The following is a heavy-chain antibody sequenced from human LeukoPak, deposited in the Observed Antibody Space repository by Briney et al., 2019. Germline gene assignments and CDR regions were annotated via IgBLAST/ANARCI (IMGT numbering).Heavy chain of an antibody. Sequence: GGSLRLSCAASGFTFSSYAMSWVRQAPGEGLEWVSAISGSGGSTYYADSVKGRFTISRDNSKNTLYLQMNSLRPEDTAVFYCAKTPTLYYYMDVWGKGTTVTISS. CDR2: ISGSGGST. CDR3: AKTPTLYYYMDV. J-gene: IGHJ6*03. V-gene: IGHV3-23*01. CDR1: GFTFSSYA.